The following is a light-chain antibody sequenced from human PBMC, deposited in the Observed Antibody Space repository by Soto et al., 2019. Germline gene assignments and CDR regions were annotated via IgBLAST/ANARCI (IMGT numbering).Light chain of an antibody. Sequence: ENVLTQSPGTLYLSPGERATLSCRASQSVSSSFLAWLQQKPGQAPRLIIYGASSRGSGIPDRFSGSGSGTDFTLTISRLEPEDFAEYYCQQYGSSPYTFGQGTKLEIK. CDR3: QQYGSSPYT. CDR1: QSVSSSF. V-gene: IGKV3-20*01. CDR2: GAS. J-gene: IGKJ2*01.